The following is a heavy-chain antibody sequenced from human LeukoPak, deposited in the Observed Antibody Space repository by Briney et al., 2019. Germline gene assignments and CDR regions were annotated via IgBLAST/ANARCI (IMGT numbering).Heavy chain of an antibody. CDR1: GYTFTNYY. CDR3: VPSANYYYFDC. V-gene: IGHV1-2*02. CDR2: INPKSGGT. D-gene: IGHD1-26*01. J-gene: IGHJ4*02. Sequence: GASVKVSCKASGYTFTNYYMHWVRQGPGLGFEWMGWINPKSGGTSYPQKFQGRLTMTRDTSISTAYMELSRLGSDDTAVYYCVPSANYYYFDCWGQGTLVTVAS.